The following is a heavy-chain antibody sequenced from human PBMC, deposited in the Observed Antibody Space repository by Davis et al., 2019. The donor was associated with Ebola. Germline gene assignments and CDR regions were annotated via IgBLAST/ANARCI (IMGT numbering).Heavy chain of an antibody. V-gene: IGHV1-3*01. CDR3: ARDQQQLVPEWGWFDP. CDR2: INAGNGNT. D-gene: IGHD6-13*01. J-gene: IGHJ5*02. CDR1: GYTFTSYA. Sequence: AASVKVSCKASGYTFTSYAMHWVRQAPGQRLEWMGWINAGNGNTKYSQKFQGRVTITRGTSASTAYMELSSLRSEDTAVYYCARDQQQLVPEWGWFDPWGQGTLVTVSS.